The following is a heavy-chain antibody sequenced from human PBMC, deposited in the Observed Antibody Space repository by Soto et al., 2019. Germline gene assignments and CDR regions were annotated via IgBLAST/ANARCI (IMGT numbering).Heavy chain of an antibody. Sequence: PSETLSLTCAVSGYSISSGYYWGWIRQPPGKGLEWLGSIFHSGTTYDNPSLKSRVTISVDMSNNQFSLKLTSVTAADTAVYYCARIHWTQSSLDYWGRGILVTVSS. V-gene: IGHV4-38-2*01. CDR2: IFHSGTT. D-gene: IGHD6-19*01. J-gene: IGHJ4*02. CDR3: ARIHWTQSSLDY. CDR1: GYSISSGYY.